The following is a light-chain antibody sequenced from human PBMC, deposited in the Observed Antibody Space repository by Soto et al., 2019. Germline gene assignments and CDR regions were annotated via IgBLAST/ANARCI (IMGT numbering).Light chain of an antibody. CDR3: QQYNISPRT. CDR2: DVS. Sequence: DIQMTQSPSTLSASVGDRVTITCRASQSFGSCLAWYQQKPGKAPKLLIYDVSSLATGVPGRFSGSGSGTEFTLTISSLQPDDFATYYCQQYNISPRTFGQGTKVDIK. CDR1: QSFGSC. J-gene: IGKJ2*01. V-gene: IGKV1-5*01.